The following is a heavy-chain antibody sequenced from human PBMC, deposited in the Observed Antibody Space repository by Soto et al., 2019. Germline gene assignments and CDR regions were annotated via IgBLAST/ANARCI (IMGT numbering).Heavy chain of an antibody. CDR2: INHSGST. CDR3: ARVDPLDPNYLFDY. CDR1: GGSFSGYY. Sequence: QVQLQQWGAGLLKPSETLSLTCAVYGGSFSGYYWSWIRQPPGKGLEWIGEINHSGSTNYNPSLKSRVTISVDTSKNQFSLKLSSVTAADTAVYYCARVDPLDPNYLFDYWGQGTLVTVSS. V-gene: IGHV4-34*01. J-gene: IGHJ4*02. D-gene: IGHD3-10*01.